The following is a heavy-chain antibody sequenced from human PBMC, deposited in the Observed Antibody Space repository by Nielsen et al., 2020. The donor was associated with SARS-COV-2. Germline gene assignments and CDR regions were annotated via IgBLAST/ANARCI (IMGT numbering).Heavy chain of an antibody. CDR2: IYYSGST. CDR3: ARDRGRVAASQGYGMDV. CDR1: GGSISSGGYY. D-gene: IGHD6-6*01. J-gene: IGHJ6*02. Sequence: SETLSLTCTVSGGSISSGGYYWSWIRQHPGKGLEWIGYIYYSGSTYYNPSLKSRVTISVDTSKNQFSLKLSSVTAADTAVYYCARDRGRVAASQGYGMDVWGQGTTVTVSS. V-gene: IGHV4-31*03.